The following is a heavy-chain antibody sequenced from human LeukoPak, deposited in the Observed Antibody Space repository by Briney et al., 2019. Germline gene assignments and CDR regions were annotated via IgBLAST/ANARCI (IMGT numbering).Heavy chain of an antibody. J-gene: IGHJ4*02. CDR1: GFTFSNYA. Sequence: GGSLRLSCAASGFTFSNYAMNWVRQAPGKGLGWVSGISGNGGSTYYADFVKGRCTISRDNSKHSLRLQMNSLRAEDTAVYYCAKGKGDCINISCREWGQGTLVIVSS. CDR3: AKGKGDCINISCRE. CDR2: ISGNGGST. D-gene: IGHD3-10*01. V-gene: IGHV3-23*01.